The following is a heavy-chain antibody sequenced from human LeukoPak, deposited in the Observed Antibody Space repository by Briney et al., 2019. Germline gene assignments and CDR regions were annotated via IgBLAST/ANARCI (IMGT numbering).Heavy chain of an antibody. CDR2: ISGSGGST. CDR3: AKYSGYDSGDEYYFDY. D-gene: IGHD5-12*01. Sequence: GGSLRLSSAASGFTFSSYAMSWVRPAPGKGLEWVSAISGSGGSTYYADSVKGRFTISRDNSKNTLYLQMNSLRAEDTAVYYCAKYSGYDSGDEYYFDYWGQGTLVTVSS. CDR1: GFTFSSYA. J-gene: IGHJ4*02. V-gene: IGHV3-23*01.